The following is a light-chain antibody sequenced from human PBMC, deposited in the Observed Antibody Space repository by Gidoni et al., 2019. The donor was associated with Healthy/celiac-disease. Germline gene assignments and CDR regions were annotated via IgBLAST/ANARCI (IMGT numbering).Light chain of an antibody. CDR2: DAS. V-gene: IGKV3-11*01. Sequence: EIVLTQSPATLSLSPGERATLSCRASQSVSSYLAWYHQKTGQAPRLLIYDASNRATGIPARFSGSGSGTDFTLTISSLEPEDFAVYYCQQRSNWPPFTFGPGTKVDIK. J-gene: IGKJ3*01. CDR3: QQRSNWPPFT. CDR1: QSVSSY.